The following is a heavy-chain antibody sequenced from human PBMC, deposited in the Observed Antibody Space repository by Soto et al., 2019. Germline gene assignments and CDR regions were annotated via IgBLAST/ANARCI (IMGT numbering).Heavy chain of an antibody. CDR2: IYRSGST. CDR1: GGSISSSNW. J-gene: IGHJ4*02. D-gene: IGHD6-19*01. V-gene: IGHV4-4*02. Sequence: QVQLQESGPGLVTPSGTLSLTFAVSGGSISSSNWWSWVRQPPGKGLEWIREIYRSGSTTYNPSLTSRVTRSLDTSNDQFSLKLSSVTAADTAVYYCARVSVAGTLFDYWGQGSLVTVSS. CDR3: ARVSVAGTLFDY.